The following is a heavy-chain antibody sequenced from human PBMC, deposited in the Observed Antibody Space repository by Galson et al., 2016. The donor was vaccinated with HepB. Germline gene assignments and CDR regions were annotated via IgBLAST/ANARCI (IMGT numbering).Heavy chain of an antibody. D-gene: IGHD3-10*01. CDR2: IYPDDSGT. CDR3: PGLGAPNFNPQAATFATHFFDY. V-gene: IGHV5-51*03. CDR1: GYAFAGYW. J-gene: IGHJ4*02. Sequence: QSGAEVKKPGESLKISCEGSGYAFAGYWIGWVRQMPGEGLEWMGIIYPDDSGTRYSPSFLGQVTFSVDKSISTAYLQWSSPKASDTAMYYCPGLGAPNFNPQAATFATHFFDYWGQGTLVTVSS.